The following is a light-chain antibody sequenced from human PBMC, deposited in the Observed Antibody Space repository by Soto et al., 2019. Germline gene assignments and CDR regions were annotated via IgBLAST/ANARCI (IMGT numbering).Light chain of an antibody. Sequence: EIVLTQSPATLSLSPGEGATLSCRASQSVGSLLAWYQQKPGQAPRLVIYDASNRATDIPARFSGSGSGTDFTLIISSLEPEDFAVYYCQQGSNWPITFGQGTRLEIK. V-gene: IGKV3-11*01. J-gene: IGKJ5*01. CDR3: QQGSNWPIT. CDR1: QSVGSL. CDR2: DAS.